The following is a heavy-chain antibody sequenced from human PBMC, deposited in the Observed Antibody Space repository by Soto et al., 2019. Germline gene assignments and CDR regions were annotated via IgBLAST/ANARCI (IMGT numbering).Heavy chain of an antibody. V-gene: IGHV3-7*01. Sequence: PGGSLRLCCAASGFIFSSYWMSSVRQAPGKGLEWVANIKQDGSEKYYVDSVKGRFTISRDNAKNSLYLQMNSLRAEDTAVYYCARGPWSGYDYYYYYMDVWGKGTTVTVSS. CDR3: ARGPWSGYDYYYYYMDV. J-gene: IGHJ6*03. CDR1: GFIFSSYW. CDR2: IKQDGSEK. D-gene: IGHD3-3*01.